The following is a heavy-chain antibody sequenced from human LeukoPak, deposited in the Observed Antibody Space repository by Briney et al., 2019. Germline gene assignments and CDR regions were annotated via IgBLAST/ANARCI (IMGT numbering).Heavy chain of an antibody. CDR2: ISKSGAST. D-gene: IGHD3-9*01. J-gene: IGHJ4*02. CDR1: GFTFSSFA. CDR3: AKDAGGTSYYPFDY. Sequence: GGSLRLSCAASGFTFSSFAMSWVRRPPGKGLQWVSAISKSGASTDYADSVKGRFTISRDNSKSTLYLQMNSLRAGDTAIYYCAKDAGGTSYYPFDYWGQGTPVTVSS. V-gene: IGHV3-23*01.